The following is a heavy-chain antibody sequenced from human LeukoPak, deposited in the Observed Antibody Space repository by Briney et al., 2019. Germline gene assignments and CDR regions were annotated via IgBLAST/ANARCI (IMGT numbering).Heavy chain of an antibody. CDR3: ARLGATGTSRRPRYYYYMDV. V-gene: IGHV4-59*11. CDR1: GGSISSHY. CDR2: IYYSGST. Sequence: SETLSLTCTVSGGSISSHYWSWIRQPPGKGLERIGYIYYSGSTNYNPSLKSRVTISVDTSKNQFSLKLSSVTAADTAVYYCARLGATGTSRRPRYYYYMDVWGKGTTVTVSS. J-gene: IGHJ6*03. D-gene: IGHD1-1*01.